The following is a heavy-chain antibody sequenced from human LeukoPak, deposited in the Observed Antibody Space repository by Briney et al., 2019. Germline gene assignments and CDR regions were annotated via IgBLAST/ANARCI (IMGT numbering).Heavy chain of an antibody. V-gene: IGHV3-66*01. Sequence: GGSLRLSCAASGFTVSSNYMTWVRQAPGKGLEWVSVIYSGGSTYYADSVKGRFTISRDNAKNSLYLQMNSLRAEDTAVYYCARDNTYYDILTGNYYYYYGMDVWGQGTTVTVSS. CDR1: GFTVSSNY. D-gene: IGHD3-9*01. CDR2: IYSGGST. CDR3: ARDNTYYDILTGNYYYYYGMDV. J-gene: IGHJ6*02.